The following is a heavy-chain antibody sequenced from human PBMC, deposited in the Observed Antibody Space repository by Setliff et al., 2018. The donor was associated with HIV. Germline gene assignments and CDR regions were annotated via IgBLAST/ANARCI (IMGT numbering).Heavy chain of an antibody. D-gene: IGHD4-4*01. CDR3: ARSGDYSNYYYYYMDV. Sequence: ASVKVSCKASGYTFTSYAMYWVRQAPGQRLEWMGWINAGNGNTKYSQKFQGRVAITRDTSASTAYMELSSLRSEDTAVYYCARSGDYSNYYYYYMDVWGKGTTVTVSS. CDR1: GYTFTSYA. J-gene: IGHJ6*03. V-gene: IGHV1-3*01. CDR2: INAGNGNT.